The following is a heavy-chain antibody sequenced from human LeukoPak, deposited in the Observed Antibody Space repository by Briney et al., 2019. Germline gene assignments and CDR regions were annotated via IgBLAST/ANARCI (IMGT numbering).Heavy chain of an antibody. CDR1: GGSINSGGYY. V-gene: IGHV4-39*01. Sequence: SETLSLTCNVSGGSINSGGYYWGWIRQPPGKGLEWIGSIDYSGSAVYSPSLKSRLTISVDTSKNQFSLRVASATAADTAVYYCARRTYSYGFRFDPWGQGTLVTVSS. D-gene: IGHD3-16*02. J-gene: IGHJ5*02. CDR3: ARRTYSYGFRFDP. CDR2: IDYSGSA.